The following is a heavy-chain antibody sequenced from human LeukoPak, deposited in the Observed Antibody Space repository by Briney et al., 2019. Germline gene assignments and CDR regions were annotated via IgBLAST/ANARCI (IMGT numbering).Heavy chain of an antibody. J-gene: IGHJ4*02. CDR2: ISSSGSII. V-gene: IGHV3-48*01. CDR3: ARETTTLDY. CDR1: GFTFSNYK. D-gene: IGHD1-26*01. Sequence: PGGSLRLSCAASGFTFSNYKMNWVRQAPGKGLEWVSYISSSGSIIYYSDSVKGRFTISRDNSKNTLYLQMNSLRAEDTAVYYCARETTTLDYWGQGTLVTVSS.